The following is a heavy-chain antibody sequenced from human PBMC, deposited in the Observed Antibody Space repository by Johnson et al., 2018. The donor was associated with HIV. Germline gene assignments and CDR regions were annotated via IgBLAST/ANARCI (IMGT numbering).Heavy chain of an antibody. Sequence: QVQLVESGGGLVKPGGSLRLSCVASGFTFSDYYMTWVRQAPGKGLEWVAVISYDGSNKYYTDSVKGRFTISRDSSKNTLYLQMNSLRVEDTAVYYCAREYYDSSGYYYGGVSAFDIWGQGTMVTVSS. D-gene: IGHD3-22*01. CDR3: AREYYDSSGYYYGGVSAFDI. V-gene: IGHV3-30*03. CDR2: ISYDGSNK. J-gene: IGHJ3*02. CDR1: GFTFSDYY.